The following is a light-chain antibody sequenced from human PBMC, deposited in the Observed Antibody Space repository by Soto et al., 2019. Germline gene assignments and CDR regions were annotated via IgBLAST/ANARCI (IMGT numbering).Light chain of an antibody. CDR1: QSVSSY. CDR2: DAS. CDR3: QQRSNWPPIT. V-gene: IGKV3-11*01. Sequence: EIVLTQSPATLSLSPGERATLSCRASQSVSSYLAWYQQKPGQAPRLLIYDASNRATGIPARFSGSGSGTDSTLTISSLEPEDFAVYYCQQRSNWPPITFGQGTRL. J-gene: IGKJ5*01.